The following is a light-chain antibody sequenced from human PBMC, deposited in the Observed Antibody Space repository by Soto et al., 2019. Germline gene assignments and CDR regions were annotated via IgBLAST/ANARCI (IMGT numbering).Light chain of an antibody. CDR3: SSYAGSNNYV. J-gene: IGLJ1*01. CDR1: SSDVGAYNY. V-gene: IGLV2-8*01. CDR2: EVS. Sequence: QLVLTQPPSASGSPGQSVTISCTGTSSDVGAYNYVSWYQQHPGKAPKLMIYEVSKRPSGVPDRFSGSKSANTASLTVSGLQAEDEADYYCSSYAGSNNYVFGTGTKVTVL.